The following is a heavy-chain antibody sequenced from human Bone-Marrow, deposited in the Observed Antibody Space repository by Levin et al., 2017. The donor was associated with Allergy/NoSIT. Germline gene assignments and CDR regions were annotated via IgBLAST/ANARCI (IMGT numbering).Heavy chain of an antibody. J-gene: IGHJ6*03. Sequence: PGESLKISCAPSGFIFTNYWMRWIRQVPGKGLEWVASVSQDGNEKYYVDSVKGRFTISRDNAKNSLYLQMNSLRAEDTAVYYCARTTTVSGAVAYMDVWGEGTTVTVSS. CDR3: ARTTTVSGAVAYMDV. CDR1: GFIFTNYW. CDR2: VSQDGNEK. D-gene: IGHD3-3*01. V-gene: IGHV3-7*03.